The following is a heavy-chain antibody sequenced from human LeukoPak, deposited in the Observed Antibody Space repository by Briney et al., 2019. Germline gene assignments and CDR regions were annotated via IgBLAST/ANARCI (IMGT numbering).Heavy chain of an antibody. V-gene: IGHV3-23*01. J-gene: IGHJ4*02. D-gene: IGHD6-19*01. CDR2: FSGSGGST. CDR3: GKGHYSSGWTPHFDY. CDR1: GFTFSNYT. Sequence: PGGSLRLSCAASGFTFSNYTMHWVRQAPGKGLEWVSTFSGSGGSTYYADSVKGRFTISRDNSKNTLYLQMNSLRAEDTAVYFCGKGHYSSGWTPHFDYWGQGTLVTVSS.